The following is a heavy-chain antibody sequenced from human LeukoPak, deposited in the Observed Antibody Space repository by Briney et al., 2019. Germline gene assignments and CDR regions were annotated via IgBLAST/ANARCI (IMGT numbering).Heavy chain of an antibody. Sequence: GGSLRLSCAASGFTFDDYAMHWVRQAPGKGLEWVSGISWNSGSIGYADSVKGRFTISRDNAKNSLYLQMNSLRAEDTALYCCAKDTPMDVWGQGTTVTVSS. CDR1: GFTFDDYA. J-gene: IGHJ6*02. V-gene: IGHV3-9*01. CDR2: ISWNSGSI. CDR3: AKDTPMDV.